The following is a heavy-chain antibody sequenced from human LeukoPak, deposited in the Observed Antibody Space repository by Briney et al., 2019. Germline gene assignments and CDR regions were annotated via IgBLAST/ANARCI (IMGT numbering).Heavy chain of an antibody. V-gene: IGHV1-69*04. D-gene: IGHD6-19*01. Sequence: GASVKVSCKASGGTFSSYAISWVRQAPGQGLEWMGRIIPILGIANYAQKFQGRVTITADESTSTAYMELSSLRSEDTAVCYCAREGHVHGGWYGIAYWGQGTLVTVSS. J-gene: IGHJ4*02. CDR1: GGTFSSYA. CDR2: IIPILGIA. CDR3: AREGHVHGGWYGIAY.